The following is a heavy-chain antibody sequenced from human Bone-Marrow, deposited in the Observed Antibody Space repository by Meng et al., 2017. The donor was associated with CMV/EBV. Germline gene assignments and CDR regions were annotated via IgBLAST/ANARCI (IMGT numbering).Heavy chain of an antibody. J-gene: IGHJ6*02. CDR3: ARELRFLEGYYYYGMDV. CDR2: ISSSSTI. V-gene: IGHV3-69-1*02. CDR1: GFTFSDYY. Sequence: GGSLRLSCAASGFTFSDYYMNWVRQAPGKGLEWVSSISSSSTIYYADSVKGRFTISRDNAKNSLYLQMNSLRAEDTAVYYCARELRFLEGYYYYGMDVWGQGTTVTFSS. D-gene: IGHD3-3*01.